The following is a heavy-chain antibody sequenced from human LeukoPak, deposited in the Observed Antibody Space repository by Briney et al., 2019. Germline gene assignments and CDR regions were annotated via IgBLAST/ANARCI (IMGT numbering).Heavy chain of an antibody. D-gene: IGHD5-24*01. J-gene: IGHJ4*02. CDR1: GFTFSSYG. Sequence: PGGSLRLSCAASGFTFSSYGMSWVRQAPGKGLEWVSTFSGTSASAYYADSVKGRFTISRDTSKNTLYLQMNSLRAEDTAVYYCSREMATHTGIDYWGQGTLVTVSS. V-gene: IGHV3-23*01. CDR2: FSGTSASA. CDR3: SREMATHTGIDY.